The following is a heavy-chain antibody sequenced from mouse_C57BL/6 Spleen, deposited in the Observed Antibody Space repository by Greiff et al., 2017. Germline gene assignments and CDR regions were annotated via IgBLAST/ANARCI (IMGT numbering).Heavy chain of an antibody. V-gene: IGHV1-69*01. CDR2: IDPSDSYP. D-gene: IGHD1-1*01. CDR1: GYTFTSYW. J-gene: IGHJ4*01. CDR3: ARGVVDRENAMDY. Sequence: QVQLKQPGAELVMPGASVKLSCKASGYTFTSYWMHWVKQRPGQGLEWIGEIDPSDSYPNYNQKFKGKSTLTVDKSSSTAYMQLSSLTSEDSAVYYCARGVVDRENAMDYWGQGTSVTVSS.